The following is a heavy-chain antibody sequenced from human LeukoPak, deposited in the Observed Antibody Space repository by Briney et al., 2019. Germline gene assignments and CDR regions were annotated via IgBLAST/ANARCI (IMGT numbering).Heavy chain of an antibody. D-gene: IGHD1-26*01. Sequence: ASVKVSCKTSGYTFTSYDINWMRQATGQGLEWMGWMNPNSGNTGYAQKFQGRVTMTRNTSISTAYMELNGLRSEDTAVSYCARGLKWELLRYFDSRGQGTLVTVSS. CDR3: ARGLKWELLRYFDS. CDR2: MNPNSGNT. CDR1: GYTFTSYD. J-gene: IGHJ4*02. V-gene: IGHV1-8*01.